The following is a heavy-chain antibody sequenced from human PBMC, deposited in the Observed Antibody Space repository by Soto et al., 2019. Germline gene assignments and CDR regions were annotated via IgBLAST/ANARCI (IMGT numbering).Heavy chain of an antibody. D-gene: IGHD1-26*01. CDR3: VRESLTATTRVGFYYGMDV. J-gene: IGHJ6*01. CDR1: VFTFNDYN. V-gene: IGHV3-48*02. Sequence: GGSLRLSCASSVFTFNDYNMNWVRQSPGKGLEWVAYIRSTSTSIHYADSVRGRFTISRDSAKNSLYLQMNSLRDEDTAVYYCVRESLTATTRVGFYYGMDVWRQGTTVTVSS. CDR2: IRSTSTSI.